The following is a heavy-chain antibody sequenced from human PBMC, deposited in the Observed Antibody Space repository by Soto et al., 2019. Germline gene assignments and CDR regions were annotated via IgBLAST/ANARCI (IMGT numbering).Heavy chain of an antibody. D-gene: IGHD1-26*01. CDR2: MSYSGST. J-gene: IGHJ6*02. V-gene: IGHV4-59*01. CDR3: ARDTGSGSYYYSGMDV. CDR1: GGSISGYD. Sequence: PSETLSLTCTVSGGSISGYDWSWIRQPPGKGLEWIAFMSYSGSTKYNPSLKSRVTISVDTSKNPCSLKLSSVTAADTAVYYCARDTGSGSYYYSGMDVWGQGTTVTVSS.